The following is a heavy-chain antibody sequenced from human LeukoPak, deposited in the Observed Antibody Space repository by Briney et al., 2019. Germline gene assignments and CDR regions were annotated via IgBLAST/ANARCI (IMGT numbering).Heavy chain of an antibody. CDR2: ISWNSGSI. CDR3: AKGPSSGWYWYYLDY. J-gene: IGHJ4*02. CDR1: GFTFDDYA. D-gene: IGHD6-19*01. V-gene: IGHV3-9*01. Sequence: PGGSLRLSCAASGFTFDDYAMHWVRQAPGKGLEWVSGISWNSGSIGYADSVKGRFTISRDNAKNSLYLQMNSLRAEDTALYYCAKGPSSGWYWYYLDYWGQGTLVTVSS.